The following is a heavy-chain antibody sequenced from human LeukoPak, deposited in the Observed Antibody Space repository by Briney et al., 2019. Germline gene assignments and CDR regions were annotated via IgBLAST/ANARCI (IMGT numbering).Heavy chain of an antibody. V-gene: IGHV3-74*01. CDR2: ISHDGSAA. CDR1: GFTFSSYW. CDR3: TRAEIAVAGPFDY. Sequence: GGSLRLSCAASGFTFSSYWMHWVRQAPGKGLAWVSRISHDGSAAAYADSVEGRFTISRDNAKNTLYLQMNSLRAEDTAIYYCTRAEIAVAGPFDYWGQGTLVTVSS. J-gene: IGHJ4*02. D-gene: IGHD6-19*01.